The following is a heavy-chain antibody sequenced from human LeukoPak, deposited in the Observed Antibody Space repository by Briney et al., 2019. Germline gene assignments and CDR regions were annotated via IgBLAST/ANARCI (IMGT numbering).Heavy chain of an antibody. CDR3: AKDPSNASRTLDI. D-gene: IGHD3-16*01. Sequence: GGSLRLSCAASGFTFSSYAMSWVRQAPGKGLEWVAFIRSEGTNKYYPDSVEGRFTVSRDNSKNTLFLQMNSLRPEDTAVYYCAKDPSNASRTLDIWGQGTLVTVSA. J-gene: IGHJ3*02. CDR1: GFTFSSYA. CDR2: IRSEGTNK. V-gene: IGHV3-30*02.